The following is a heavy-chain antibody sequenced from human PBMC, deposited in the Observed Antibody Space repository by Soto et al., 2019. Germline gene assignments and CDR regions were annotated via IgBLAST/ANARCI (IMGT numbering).Heavy chain of an antibody. V-gene: IGHV3-23*01. CDR1: GFTFSSYA. Sequence: GGSLRLSCAASGFTFSSYAVSWVRQAPGKGPEWISSISGSGSTIYYADSVKGRFTISRDNSKNTLYLQMSSLRAEDTAVYYCAKVFYYYDSSGYYYFDYRGKGT. J-gene: IGHJ4*02. CDR3: AKVFYYYDSSGYYYFDY. CDR2: ISGSGSTI. D-gene: IGHD3-22*01.